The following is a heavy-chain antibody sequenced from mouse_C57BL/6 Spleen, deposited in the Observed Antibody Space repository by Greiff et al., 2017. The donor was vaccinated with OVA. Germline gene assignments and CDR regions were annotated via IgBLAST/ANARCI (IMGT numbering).Heavy chain of an antibody. CDR1: GYSFTGYY. J-gene: IGHJ2*01. CDR3: AKGAYYRNYFDY. Sequence: EVKLQESGPELVKPGASVKISCKASGYSFTGYYMHWVQQSHGNILDWIGYLYPYNGVSSSNQKFKGKATLTVDKSSSTAYMERRSLTSEDSAVYYCAKGAYYRNYFDYWGQGTTLTVSS. V-gene: IGHV1-31*01. CDR2: LYPYNGVS. D-gene: IGHD2-14*01.